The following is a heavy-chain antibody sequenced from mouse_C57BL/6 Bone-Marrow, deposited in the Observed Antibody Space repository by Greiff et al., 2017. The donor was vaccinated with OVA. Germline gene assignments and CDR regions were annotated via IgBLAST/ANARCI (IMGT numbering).Heavy chain of an antibody. J-gene: IGHJ4*01. V-gene: IGHV1-59*01. CDR1: GYTFTSYW. D-gene: IGHD1-1*01. Sequence: VQLQQPGAELVRPGTSVKLSCKASGYTFTSYWMHWVKQRPGQGLEWIGVIDPSDSYTNYNQKFKGTSTLTVDTSSSTAYMQLSSLTSEDAAVYDCAKRGTTVVGMDYWGQGTSVTVSS. CDR2: IDPSDSYT. CDR3: AKRGTTVVGMDY.